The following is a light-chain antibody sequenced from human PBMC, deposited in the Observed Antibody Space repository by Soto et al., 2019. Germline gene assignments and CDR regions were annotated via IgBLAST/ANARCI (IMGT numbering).Light chain of an antibody. Sequence: EIVLTQSPGTLSLSPGGRASLSSKASQSVGSSLAWFQQKPGQPPRLLIYDASNRATGIPARFSGSGSGTDFTLTISCLEPEDFAVYYCQQRGSLPQLTFGVGTKVDIK. J-gene: IGKJ4*01. CDR3: QQRGSLPQLT. CDR1: QSVGSS. CDR2: DAS. V-gene: IGKV3-11*01.